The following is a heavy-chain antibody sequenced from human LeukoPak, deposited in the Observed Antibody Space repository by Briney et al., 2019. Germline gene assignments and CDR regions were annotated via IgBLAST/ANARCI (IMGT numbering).Heavy chain of an antibody. CDR3: AKDPSGDYVSWFDP. Sequence: GGSLRLSCAASGFTFSSYAMSWVRQAPGKGLEWVSAISGSGGSTYYPDSVKGRFTISRDNSKNTLYLQMNSLRAEDTAVYYCAKDPSGDYVSWFDPWGQGTLVTVSS. CDR2: ISGSGGST. D-gene: IGHD4-17*01. J-gene: IGHJ5*02. CDR1: GFTFSSYA. V-gene: IGHV3-23*01.